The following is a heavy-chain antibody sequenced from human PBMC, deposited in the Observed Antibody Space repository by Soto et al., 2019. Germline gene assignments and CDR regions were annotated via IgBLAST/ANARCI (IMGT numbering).Heavy chain of an antibody. D-gene: IGHD1-1*01. Sequence: QVHLVQSGAEVKKPGASVKVSCKASGYTFTSYGITWVRQAPGQGLEWMGWISAHNGNTDYAQKLQGRVIVTRDTSTITAYMVLSILRSDYTAVYYCARGRYGDYWGQGALVTVSS. V-gene: IGHV1-18*01. J-gene: IGHJ4*02. CDR3: ARGRYGDY. CDR1: GYTFTSYG. CDR2: ISAHNGNT.